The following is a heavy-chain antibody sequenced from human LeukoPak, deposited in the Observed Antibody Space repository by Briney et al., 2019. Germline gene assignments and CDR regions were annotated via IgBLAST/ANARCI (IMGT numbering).Heavy chain of an antibody. J-gene: IGHJ4*02. CDR1: GFTFSGYA. Sequence: PGGSLRLSCEASGFTFSGYAMSWVRRAPGKGLEWASAISGSGGSTYYADSVKGRFTISRDNSKNTLYLQMNSLRAEDTAVYYCAKPSPYDSSGYYYLPVYWGQGTLVTVSS. D-gene: IGHD3-22*01. V-gene: IGHV3-23*01. CDR2: ISGSGGST. CDR3: AKPSPYDSSGYYYLPVY.